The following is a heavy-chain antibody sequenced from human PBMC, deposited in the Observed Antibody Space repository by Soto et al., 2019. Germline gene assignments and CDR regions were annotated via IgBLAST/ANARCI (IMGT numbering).Heavy chain of an antibody. CDR1: GESLSDYS. CDR2: IYHGGST. Sequence: QVQLRQWGAGLLKPLETLSLRCAVYGESLSDYSWSWIRQSPEKGLEWIGEIYHGGSTKSNPSLKSRVTISVDTSKNQVSLILTSATAADTAVYRCARGGGKSGYFFDYWGRGTLVTVSS. J-gene: IGHJ4*02. CDR3: ARGGGKSGYFFDY. V-gene: IGHV4-34*02. D-gene: IGHD5-12*01.